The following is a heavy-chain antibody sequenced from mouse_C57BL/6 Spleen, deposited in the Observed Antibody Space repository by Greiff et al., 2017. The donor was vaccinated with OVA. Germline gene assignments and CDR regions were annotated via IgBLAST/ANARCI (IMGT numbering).Heavy chain of an antibody. V-gene: IGHV1-80*01. J-gene: IGHJ4*01. CDR3: ARMGSAQATFYAMDY. Sequence: VQLQQSGAELVKPGASVKISCKASGYAFSSYWMNWVKQRPGKGLEWIGQIYPGDGDTNYNGKFKGKSTLTADKSSSTAYMQLSILTSEYSAVYFCARMGSAQATFYAMDYWGQGTSVTVSS. CDR1: GYAFSSYW. CDR2: IYPGDGDT. D-gene: IGHD3-2*02.